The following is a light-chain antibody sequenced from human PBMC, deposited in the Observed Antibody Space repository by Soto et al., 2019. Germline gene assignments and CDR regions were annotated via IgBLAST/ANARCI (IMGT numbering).Light chain of an antibody. J-gene: IGKJ4*01. V-gene: IGKV1-5*03. CDR1: QSLGDW. CDR3: QQYSDYPFT. CDR2: RAS. Sequence: DIQMTQSPSTLSASVGDRVTITCRASQSLGDWLAWYQQKPGTAPRLLIYRASSLERGVPSRCSGSGSGAEFTLIIRSLPPGDFATYYCQQYSDYPFTFGGGTKVEIK.